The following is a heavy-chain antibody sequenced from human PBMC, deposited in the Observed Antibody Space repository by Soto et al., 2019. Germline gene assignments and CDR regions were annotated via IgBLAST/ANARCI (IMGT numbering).Heavy chain of an antibody. V-gene: IGHV5-51*01. CDR1: GYSFTSYW. Sequence: GESRKISCKGSGYSFTSYWIGWVRQMPGKGLERMGIIYPGDSDTSYSPSFQGQVTISADKAITTTYLQWSSLKASDTAIYYCARLFDTSGWYDYWGQGTLVTVSS. J-gene: IGHJ4*02. D-gene: IGHD6-19*01. CDR2: IYPGDSDT. CDR3: ARLFDTSGWYDY.